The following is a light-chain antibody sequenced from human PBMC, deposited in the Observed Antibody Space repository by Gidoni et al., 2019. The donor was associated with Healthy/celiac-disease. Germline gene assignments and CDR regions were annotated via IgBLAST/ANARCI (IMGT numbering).Light chain of an antibody. CDR1: QDISNY. Sequence: DIPMTQSPSSLSASVGDRVTITCQASQDISNYLNWYQQKPGKAPKLLIYDASNFETGVPSRFSGSGSGTDFTFTISSLQPEDIATYYCQQYDNLPALTFGGGTKVEIK. J-gene: IGKJ4*01. CDR3: QQYDNLPALT. CDR2: DAS. V-gene: IGKV1-33*01.